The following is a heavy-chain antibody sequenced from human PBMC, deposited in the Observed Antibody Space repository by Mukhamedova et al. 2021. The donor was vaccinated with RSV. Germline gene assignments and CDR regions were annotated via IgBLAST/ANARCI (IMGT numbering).Heavy chain of an antibody. V-gene: IGHV1-3*01. Sequence: TKYSQKFQGRVTITRDTSASTDDMEMSSLRSEDTAVYYCARVGPGYYYYYYGMDVWGQGTTVTVSS. CDR3: ARVGPGYYYYYYGMDV. J-gene: IGHJ6*02. CDR2: T.